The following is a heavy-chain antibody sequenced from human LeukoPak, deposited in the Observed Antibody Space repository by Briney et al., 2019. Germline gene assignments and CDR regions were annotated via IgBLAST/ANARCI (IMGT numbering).Heavy chain of an antibody. CDR1: GFTFSSYA. Sequence: PGGSLRLSCAASGFTFSSYAMSWVRQAPGPGMELVSAISGWCGSTYYAEAVKGRLTTFRDNSKNTLYLQMNSLRAEDTAVYYCAKGRGSVSYYTPQDFQHWGQCTLVTVSA. CDR3: AKGRGSVSYYTPQDFQH. CDR2: ISGWCGST. D-gene: IGHD3-10*01. V-gene: IGHV3-23*01. J-gene: IGHJ1*01.